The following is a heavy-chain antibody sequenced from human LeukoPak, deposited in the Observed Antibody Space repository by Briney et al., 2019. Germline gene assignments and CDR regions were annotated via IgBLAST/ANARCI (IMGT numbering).Heavy chain of an antibody. V-gene: IGHV4-4*02. CDR1: GGSISSSNW. D-gene: IGHD3-22*01. J-gene: IGHJ4*02. Sequence: KPSETLSLTCAVSGGSISSSNWWSWVRQPPGKGLEWIGEIYHSGSTNYNPSLKSRVTISVDKSKNQFSLKLSSVTAADTAVYHCARFLYYYDSSGYMGFDYWGQGTLVTVSS. CDR2: IYHSGST. CDR3: ARFLYYYDSSGYMGFDY.